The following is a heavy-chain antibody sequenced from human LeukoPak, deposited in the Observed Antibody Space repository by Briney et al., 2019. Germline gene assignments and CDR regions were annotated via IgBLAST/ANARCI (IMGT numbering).Heavy chain of an antibody. D-gene: IGHD3-22*01. J-gene: IGHJ4*02. Sequence: ASVKVSCKASGYTFTSYYMHWVRQAPGQGLEWMGIINPSGGSTSYAQKFQGRVTMTRDTSTSTVYMELSSLRAEDTAVYYCAKDRRDYDHFDYWGQGTLVTVSS. V-gene: IGHV1-46*01. CDR3: AKDRRDYDHFDY. CDR2: INPSGGST. CDR1: GYTFTSYY.